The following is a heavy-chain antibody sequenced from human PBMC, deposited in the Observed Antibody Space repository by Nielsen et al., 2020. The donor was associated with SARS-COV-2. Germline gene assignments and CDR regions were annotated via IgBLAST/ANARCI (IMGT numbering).Heavy chain of an antibody. CDR3: ARALYNWNYFGYYYGMDV. D-gene: IGHD1-7*01. Sequence: GGSLRLSCAASGFTFSSYDMHWVRQATGQGLEWVSAIGTAGDTYYPGSVKGRFTISRENAKNSLYLQMNSLRAGDTAVYYCARALYNWNYFGYYYGMDVWGQGTTVTVSS. CDR2: IGTAGDT. CDR1: GFTFSSYD. V-gene: IGHV3-13*04. J-gene: IGHJ6*02.